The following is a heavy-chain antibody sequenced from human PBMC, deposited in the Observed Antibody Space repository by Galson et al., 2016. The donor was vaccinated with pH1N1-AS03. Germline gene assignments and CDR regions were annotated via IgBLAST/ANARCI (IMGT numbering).Heavy chain of an antibody. CDR2: IYTSGST. CDR3: ARDGGSAYGMDV. D-gene: IGHD2-15*01. Sequence: TLSLTCTVSGGSISSGSYYWSWIRQPAGKGLEWIGRIYTSGSTNYNPSLKSRVTISVDTSTNQFSLKLSSVTAADTAVYYCARDGGSAYGMDVWGQGTTVTVSS. J-gene: IGHJ6*02. CDR1: GGSISSGSYY. V-gene: IGHV4-61*02.